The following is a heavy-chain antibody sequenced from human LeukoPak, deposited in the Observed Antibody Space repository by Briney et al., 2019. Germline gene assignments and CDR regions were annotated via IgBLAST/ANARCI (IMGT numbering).Heavy chain of an antibody. CDR2: INPGNSDT. CDR3: ARELVYGSGSYYPGF. J-gene: IGHJ4*02. Sequence: ASVKVSCKASGYTFTTYAMHWVRQAPGQRLEWMGWINPGNSDTKYSQKFQGRVTISRDTSASTAYMELSSLRSEDTAVYYCARELVYGSGSYYPGFWGQGTLVTVSS. V-gene: IGHV1-3*01. D-gene: IGHD3-10*01. CDR1: GYTFTTYA.